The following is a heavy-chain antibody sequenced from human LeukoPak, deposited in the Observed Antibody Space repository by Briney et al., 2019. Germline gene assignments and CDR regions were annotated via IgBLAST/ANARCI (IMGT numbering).Heavy chain of an antibody. CDR1: GFTFSSYS. J-gene: IGHJ4*02. CDR3: ARPSGRDGYNRYDY. Sequence: SGGSLRLSCAASGFTFSSYSMNWVRQAPGKGLEWVSSISSSSSYIYYADSVKGRFTISRDNAKNSLYLQMNSLRAEDTAVYYCARPSGRDGYNRYDYWGQGTLVTVSS. D-gene: IGHD5-24*01. V-gene: IGHV3-21*04. CDR2: ISSSSSYI.